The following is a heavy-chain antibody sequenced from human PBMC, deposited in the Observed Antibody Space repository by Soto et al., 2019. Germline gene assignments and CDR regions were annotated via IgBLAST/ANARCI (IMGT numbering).Heavy chain of an antibody. D-gene: IGHD2-8*02. V-gene: IGHV3-30-3*01. CDR1: GFTFSSYT. Sequence: GGSLRLSCAASGFTFSSYTMHWVRQAPGKGLEWAAVVSYDGSNYYYADSVKGRFTISRDNPKNMLYLQMSSLRTEDTAVYYCARGLSGAWLFDYWGQGTPVTVSS. CDR3: ARGLSGAWLFDY. J-gene: IGHJ4*02. CDR2: VSYDGSNY.